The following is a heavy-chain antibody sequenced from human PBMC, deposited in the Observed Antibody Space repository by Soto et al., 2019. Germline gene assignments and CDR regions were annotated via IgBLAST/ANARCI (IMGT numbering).Heavy chain of an antibody. CDR2: IPYDGSNK. CDR1: GFTFSSHA. D-gene: IGHD1-26*01. Sequence: PGGSLRLSCAASGFTFSSHAMHWVRQAPGKGLEWVAGIPYDGSNKYYADSVKGRFTISRDNSKNTLYLQINSLRAEDAAVYYCARRATSDYYGMDVWGQGTTVTVSS. J-gene: IGHJ6*02. CDR3: ARRATSDYYGMDV. V-gene: IGHV3-30*04.